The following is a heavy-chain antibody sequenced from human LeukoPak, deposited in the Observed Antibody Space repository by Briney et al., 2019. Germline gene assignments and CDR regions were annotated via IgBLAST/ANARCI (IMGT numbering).Heavy chain of an antibody. CDR3: ARANYDYVWGSYRQYYFDY. CDR1: GGTFSSYA. V-gene: IGHV1-69*01. CDR2: IIPIFGTA. J-gene: IGHJ4*02. Sequence: SVKVSCKASGGTFSSYAISWVRQAPGQGGEWMGGIIPIFGTANYAQKFQGRVTITADESTSTAYMELSSLRSEDTAVYYCARANYDYVWGSYRQYYFDYWGQGTLVTVSS. D-gene: IGHD3-16*02.